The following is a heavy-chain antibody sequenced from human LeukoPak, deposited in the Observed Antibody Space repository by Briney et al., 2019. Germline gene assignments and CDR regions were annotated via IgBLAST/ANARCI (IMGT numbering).Heavy chain of an antibody. D-gene: IGHD3-3*01. CDR2: IRYDGNNK. V-gene: IGHV3-30*02. CDR1: GFTFSSYG. CDR3: AKVTYYDFWSGYYPFDY. Sequence: GGSLRLSCAASGFTFSSYGMHWVRQAPGKGLEWVAFIRYDGNNKYYADSVKGRFTISRDNSKNTLYLQMNSLRAEDTAVYYCAKVTYYDFWSGYYPFDYWGQGTLVTVSS. J-gene: IGHJ4*02.